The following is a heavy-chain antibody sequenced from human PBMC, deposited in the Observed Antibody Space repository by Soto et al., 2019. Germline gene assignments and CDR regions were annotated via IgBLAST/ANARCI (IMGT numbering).Heavy chain of an antibody. Sequence: GESLKISCKASGYTFTNDWIGWVRQMPGKGLEWMGIIYPSDSDTRYNPSFQGQVTISVDKSISTAYLHWSSLEASDSAVYYCARQGDMAATPADAFDIWGQGTLVTVSS. J-gene: IGHJ3*02. CDR2: IYPSDSDT. D-gene: IGHD6-19*01. CDR1: GYTFTNDW. V-gene: IGHV5-51*01. CDR3: ARQGDMAATPADAFDI.